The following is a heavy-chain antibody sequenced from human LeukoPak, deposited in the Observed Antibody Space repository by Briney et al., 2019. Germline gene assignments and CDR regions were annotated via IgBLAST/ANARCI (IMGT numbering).Heavy chain of an antibody. J-gene: IGHJ4*02. Sequence: ASVKVSCKASGYTFTGYYMHWVRQAPGQGLEWMGWINPNSGGTNYAQKFQGWVTMTRDTSISTAYMELSRLRSDDTAVYYYARARGTYYDFWMYYFDYWGQGTLVTVSS. CDR2: INPNSGGT. V-gene: IGHV1-2*04. CDR1: GYTFTGYY. D-gene: IGHD3-3*01. CDR3: ARARGTYYDFWMYYFDY.